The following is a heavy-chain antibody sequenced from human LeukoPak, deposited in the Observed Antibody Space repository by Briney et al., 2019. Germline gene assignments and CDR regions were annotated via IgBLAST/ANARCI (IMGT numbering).Heavy chain of an antibody. V-gene: IGHV3-74*03. J-gene: IGHJ6*02. CDR3: ARGGGGLGV. CDR1: GFTFSDYR. CDR2: INTDGRTA. Sequence: PGGSLRLSCAASGFTFSDYRMYWVRQPPGKGLVWASYINTDGRTAKYADSVRGRFTISRDNAKNTLYLQVNSLRAEDTAVYYCARGGGGLGVWGQGTTVTVSS.